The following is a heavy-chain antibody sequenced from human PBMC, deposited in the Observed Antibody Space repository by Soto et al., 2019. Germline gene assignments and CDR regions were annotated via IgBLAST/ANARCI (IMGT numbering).Heavy chain of an antibody. Sequence: GESLKISCKGSGYSFTSYWIGWVRQMPGKGLKWMGIIYPGDSDTRYSPSFQGQVTISADKSISTAYLQWSSLKASDTAMYYCARHGTYSGSYLYYYYGMDVWGQGTTVTVSS. D-gene: IGHD1-26*01. J-gene: IGHJ6*02. CDR3: ARHGTYSGSYLYYYYGMDV. V-gene: IGHV5-51*01. CDR2: IYPGDSDT. CDR1: GYSFTSYW.